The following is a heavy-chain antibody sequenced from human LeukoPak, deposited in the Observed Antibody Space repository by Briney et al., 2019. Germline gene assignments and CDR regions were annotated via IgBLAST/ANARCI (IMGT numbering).Heavy chain of an antibody. CDR2: ISSSSSYI. CDR3: ARDRRLLWFGELSGNADY. J-gene: IGHJ4*02. CDR1: GFTFSSYS. V-gene: IGHV3-21*01. Sequence: PGGSLRLSCAASGFTFSSYSMNWVRQAPGKGLEWVSSISSSSSYIYYADSVKGRFTISRDNAKNSLYLQMNSLRAEDTAVYYCARDRRLLWFGELSGNADYWGQGTLVTVSS. D-gene: IGHD3-10*01.